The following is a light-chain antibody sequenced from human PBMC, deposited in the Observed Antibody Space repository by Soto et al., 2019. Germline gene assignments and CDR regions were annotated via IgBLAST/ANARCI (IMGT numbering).Light chain of an antibody. CDR1: QRIGTT. CDR3: EQWIRWT. CDR2: GAS. Sequence: EIVMTQSPATLSVSPGDTVTLSCRASQRIGTTLDWEQQKHGQAPRLLIYGASTRAAGIPARFSGSGSETEFTLTISRLQSEDFAIYNGEQWIRWTFGQGTRL. V-gene: IGKV3-15*01. J-gene: IGKJ1*01.